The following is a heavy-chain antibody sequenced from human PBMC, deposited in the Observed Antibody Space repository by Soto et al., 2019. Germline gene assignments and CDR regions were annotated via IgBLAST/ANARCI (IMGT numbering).Heavy chain of an antibody. D-gene: IGHD6-6*01. CDR3: ARVGRNPYSSSSGYFDY. CDR1: GFTFSSYW. V-gene: IGHV3-7*01. J-gene: IGHJ4*02. Sequence: EVQLVESGGGLVQPGGSLRLSCAASGFTFSSYWMSWVRQAPGKGLEWVANIKQDGSEKYYVDSVKGRFTISRDNAKNSLYLQMNSLRAEDTAVYYCARVGRNPYSSSSGYFDYWGQGTLVTVSS. CDR2: IKQDGSEK.